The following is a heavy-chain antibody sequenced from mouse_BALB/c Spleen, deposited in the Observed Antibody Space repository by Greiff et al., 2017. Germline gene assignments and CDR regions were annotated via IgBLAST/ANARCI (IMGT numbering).Heavy chain of an antibody. V-gene: IGHV5-6-3*01. D-gene: IGHD1-1*01. CDR3: ARGGFTTEMDD. CDR1: GFTFSSYG. Sequence: EVQRVESGGGLVQPGGSLKLSCAASGFTFSSYGMSWVRQTPDKRLELVATINSNGGSTYYPDSVKGRFTISRDNAKNTLYLQMSSLKSEDTAMYYCARGGFTTEMDDWGQGTTVTVSS. J-gene: IGHJ4*01. CDR2: INSNGGST.